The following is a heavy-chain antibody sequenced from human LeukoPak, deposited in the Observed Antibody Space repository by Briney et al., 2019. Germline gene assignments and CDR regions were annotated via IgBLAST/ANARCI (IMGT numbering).Heavy chain of an antibody. CDR1: GFTFSDYA. D-gene: IGHD4-17*01. CDR3: TRWTTVTTFEY. Sequence: TGGSLRLSCTASGFTFSDYAMSWVRQAPGKGLEWVGSFTGRTYGGTTEYAASVRGRFTISIDDSKSIAYLQMNSLTTEDTAAYYCTRWTTVTTFEYWGQGTQVAVSS. J-gene: IGHJ4*02. CDR2: FTGRTYGGTT. V-gene: IGHV3-49*04.